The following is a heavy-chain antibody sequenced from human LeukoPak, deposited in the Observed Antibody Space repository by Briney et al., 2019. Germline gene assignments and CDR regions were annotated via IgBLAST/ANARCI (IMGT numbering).Heavy chain of an antibody. Sequence: GGSLRLSCAASGFTFSSYAMSWVRQAPGKGLEWVSAISGSGGSTYYADSVKGRFTISRDNSKNTLYLQMNSLGAEDTAVYYCAKDLKLRSYAFDIWGQGTMVTVSS. CDR2: ISGSGGST. J-gene: IGHJ3*02. CDR3: AKDLKLRSYAFDI. V-gene: IGHV3-23*01. CDR1: GFTFSSYA. D-gene: IGHD6-6*01.